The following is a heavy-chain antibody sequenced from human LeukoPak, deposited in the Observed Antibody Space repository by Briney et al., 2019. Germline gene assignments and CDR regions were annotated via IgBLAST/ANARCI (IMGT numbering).Heavy chain of an antibody. Sequence: ASVKVSCKASGYTFTGYCMNWVRQAPGQGLEWMGWISVYNGNTNYAQKLQGRVTITTDASTSTAYMELSSLRSDDTAVYYCARIRVSVRAQPNCFDPGGKGNLVTVSS. V-gene: IGHV1-18*04. CDR1: GYTFTGYC. J-gene: IGHJ5*02. CDR3: ARIRVSVRAQPNCFDP. D-gene: IGHD2-2*01. CDR2: ISVYNGNT.